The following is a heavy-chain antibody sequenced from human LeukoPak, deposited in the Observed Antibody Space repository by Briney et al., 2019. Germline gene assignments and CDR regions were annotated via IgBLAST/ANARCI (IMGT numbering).Heavy chain of an antibody. CDR2: INHSGST. D-gene: IGHD1-26*01. J-gene: IGHJ5*02. Sequence: SETLSLTCAVYGGSFSGYYWSWIRQPPGKGLEWIGEINHSGSTNYNPSLKSRVTISVDTSKNQFSLKLSSVTAADTAVYYCARTRRGWYSGSYYPWFDPWGQGTPVTVSS. CDR1: GGSFSGYY. CDR3: ARTRRGWYSGSYYPWFDP. V-gene: IGHV4-34*01.